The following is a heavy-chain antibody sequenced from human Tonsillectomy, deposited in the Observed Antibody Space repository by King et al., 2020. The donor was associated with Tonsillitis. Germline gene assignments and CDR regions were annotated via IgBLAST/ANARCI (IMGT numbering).Heavy chain of an antibody. J-gene: IGHJ3*02. V-gene: IGHV1-46*01. D-gene: IGHD2-2*01. CDR3: ARFPRGSTSSPVPGQAFDI. CDR1: GYTFTSYY. CDR2: INPSGGST. Sequence: QLVQSGAEVKKPGASVKVSCKASGYTFTSYYMHWVRQAPGQGLEWMGIINPSGGSTSYAQKFQGRVTMTRDTSTSTVYMELSSLRSEDTAVYYCARFPRGSTSSPVPGQAFDIWGQGTMVTVSS.